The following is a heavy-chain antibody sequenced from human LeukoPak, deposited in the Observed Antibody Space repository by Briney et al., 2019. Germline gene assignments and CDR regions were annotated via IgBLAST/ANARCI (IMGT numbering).Heavy chain of an antibody. D-gene: IGHD6-19*01. Sequence: KPSETLSLTCAVYGGSFSGYYWSWIRQPPGKGLEWIGEINHSGSTNYNPSLKSRVTISVDTSKNQFSLKLSSVTAADTAVYYCARSSGWLTFDYWGQGTLVTVSS. CDR3: ARSSGWLTFDY. CDR1: GGSFSGYY. CDR2: INHSGST. V-gene: IGHV4-34*01. J-gene: IGHJ4*02.